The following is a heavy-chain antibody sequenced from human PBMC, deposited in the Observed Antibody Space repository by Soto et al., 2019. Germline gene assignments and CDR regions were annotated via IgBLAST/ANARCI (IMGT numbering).Heavy chain of an antibody. J-gene: IGHJ6*02. V-gene: IGHV4-39*01. Sequence: SETLSLTCSVSGGSVSTGSYYWSWIRQPPGKGLEWIGSIYYSGSTYYNPSLNSRVTVSVDTSKNQFSLKLRSVTAADTAIYYCASLPRGGGYQYHQYYGMDVWGQGTTVPVSS. CDR3: ASLPRGGGYQYHQYYGMDV. D-gene: IGHD2-15*01. CDR1: GGSVSTGSYY. CDR2: IYYSGST.